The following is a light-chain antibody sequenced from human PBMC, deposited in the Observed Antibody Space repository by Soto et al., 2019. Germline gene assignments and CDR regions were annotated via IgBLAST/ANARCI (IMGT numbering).Light chain of an antibody. J-gene: IGKJ4*01. V-gene: IGKV3-20*01. CDR2: RAS. Sequence: EIVLTQSPGTLSLSPGERATLSCRASQSVNNNYLAWYQQIPGQAPRLLIYRASSRATGIPDRFSGSGSGTDFTLTISRLEPEDLAVYYCQHYVDTPLSFGGGTKVEIK. CDR3: QHYVDTPLS. CDR1: QSVNNNY.